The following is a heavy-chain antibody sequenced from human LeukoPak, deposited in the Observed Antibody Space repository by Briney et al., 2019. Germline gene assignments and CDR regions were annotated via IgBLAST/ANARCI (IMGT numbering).Heavy chain of an antibody. Sequence: SETLSLTCTVSGGSISSSSYYWGWIRQPPGKGLEWIGSIYYSGSTYYNPSLKSRVTISVDTSKNQFSLKLSSVTAADTAVYYCARPGGHAFDIWGQGTMVTVSS. V-gene: IGHV4-39*01. CDR3: ARPGGHAFDI. CDR1: GGSISSSSYY. D-gene: IGHD3-16*01. J-gene: IGHJ3*02. CDR2: IYYSGST.